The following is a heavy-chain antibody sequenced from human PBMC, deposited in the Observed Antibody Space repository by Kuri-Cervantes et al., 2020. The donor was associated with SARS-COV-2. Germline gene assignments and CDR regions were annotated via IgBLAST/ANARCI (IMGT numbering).Heavy chain of an antibody. CDR2: IYPRSGNT. D-gene: IGHD2-8*01. J-gene: IGHJ4*01. CDR3: ARSYEYAMDY. Sequence: QVKLQQSGAELARPGASVKLSCKASGYTFTSYGISWVKQRTGQGLEWIGGIYPRSGNTYYNEKFKGKATLTADKSSSTAYMELRSLTSEDSAAYFCARSYEYAMDYWGQGTSVTVSS. V-gene: IGHV1-18*01. CDR1: GYTFTSYG.